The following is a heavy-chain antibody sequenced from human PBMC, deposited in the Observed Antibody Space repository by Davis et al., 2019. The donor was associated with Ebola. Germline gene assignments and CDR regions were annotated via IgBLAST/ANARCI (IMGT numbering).Heavy chain of an antibody. CDR2: TYYSSKWYN. J-gene: IGHJ6*04. CDR1: GDSVSTAG. Sequence: HSQTLSLTCAISGDSVSTAGWNWIRQSPSRGLEWLGRTYYSSKWYNDYAVSVKSRITINPDTAKNQFSLQLNSVIPEDTALYYCARGWFRAGMDVWGEGTTVTVSS. CDR3: ARGWFRAGMDV. D-gene: IGHD3-10*01. V-gene: IGHV6-1*01.